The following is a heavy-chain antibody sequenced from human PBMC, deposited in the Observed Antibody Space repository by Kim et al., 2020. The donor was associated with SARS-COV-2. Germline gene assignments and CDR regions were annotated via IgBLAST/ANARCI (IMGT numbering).Heavy chain of an antibody. V-gene: IGHV3-9*01. D-gene: IGHD3-22*01. CDR3: AKEAGGPYDSSGYYLDY. CDR2: ISWNSGSI. CDR1: GFTFDDYA. Sequence: GGSLRLSCAASGFTFDDYAMHWVRQAPGKGLEWVSGISWNSGSIGYADSVKGRFTISRDNAKNSLYLQMNSLRAEDTALYYCAKEAGGPYDSSGYYLDY. J-gene: IGHJ4*01.